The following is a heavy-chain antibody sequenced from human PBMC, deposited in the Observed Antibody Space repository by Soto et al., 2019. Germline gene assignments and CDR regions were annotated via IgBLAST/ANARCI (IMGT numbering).Heavy chain of an antibody. D-gene: IGHD2-2*01. V-gene: IGHV1-18*01. Sequence: ASVKVSCKASGYTFTSYGISWVRQAPGQGPEWMGWISAYNGNTNYAQKLQGRVTMTTDTSTSTAYMELRSLRSDDTAVYYCARDTPHCSSTSCPALIDYWGQGTLVTVSS. CDR2: ISAYNGNT. J-gene: IGHJ4*02. CDR3: ARDTPHCSSTSCPALIDY. CDR1: GYTFTSYG.